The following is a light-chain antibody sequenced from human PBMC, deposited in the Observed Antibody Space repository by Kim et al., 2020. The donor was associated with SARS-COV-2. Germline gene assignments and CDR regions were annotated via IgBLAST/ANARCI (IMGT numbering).Light chain of an antibody. CDR2: EVN. Sequence: GQAITISCTGTSSDVGSYNLVSWYQHHPGKAPKLMIYEVNERPSGVSNRFSGSKSGNTASLTISGLQAEDEADYYCCSYAGTRNWVFGGGTQRPS. CDR1: SSDVGSYNL. CDR3: CSYAGTRNWV. V-gene: IGLV2-23*02. J-gene: IGLJ3*02.